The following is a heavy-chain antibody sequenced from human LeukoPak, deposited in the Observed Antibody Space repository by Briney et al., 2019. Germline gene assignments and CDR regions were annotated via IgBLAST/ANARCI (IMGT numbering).Heavy chain of an antibody. CDR1: GFTFSSYA. Sequence: PGGSLTLSCAASGFTFSSYAMNWLRQAPGKGLEWVSVISGSGGRTYYEDSVKGRFTISRDNSKNTLYVQMNSRRGEDTAVYYCAKDLLAATIDYYFDYWGQGTLVTVSS. CDR2: ISGSGGRT. D-gene: IGHD5-12*01. J-gene: IGHJ4*02. CDR3: AKDLLAATIDYYFDY. V-gene: IGHV3-23*01.